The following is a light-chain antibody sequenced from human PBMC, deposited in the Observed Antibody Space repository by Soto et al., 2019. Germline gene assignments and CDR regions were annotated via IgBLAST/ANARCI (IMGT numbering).Light chain of an antibody. CDR2: DAS. CDR1: QSISKW. CDR3: QQYSTFPRP. Sequence: DVQRTQSTSTLSASVGDRVVITCLASQSISKWLAWYQQKPGRAPNFLIYDASTLESGVPSRFSGSGSGTEFTLTITNLQPDDFATFYCQQYSTFPRPFG. J-gene: IGKJ2*01. V-gene: IGKV1-5*01.